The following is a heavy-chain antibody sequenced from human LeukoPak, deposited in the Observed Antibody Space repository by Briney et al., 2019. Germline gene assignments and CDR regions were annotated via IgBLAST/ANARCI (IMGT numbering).Heavy chain of an antibody. V-gene: IGHV1-2*02. J-gene: IGHJ4*02. CDR3: ARETRNWNYDY. D-gene: IGHD1-7*01. Sequence: ASVKVSCKASGYTFTSYDINWVRQAPGQGLQWMGWINPNTGGTNYAQKFQGRVSMTRDTSVSTAYMELGRLKSDDTAVYYCARETRNWNYDYWGQGTLVTVSS. CDR2: INPNTGGT. CDR1: GYTFTSYD.